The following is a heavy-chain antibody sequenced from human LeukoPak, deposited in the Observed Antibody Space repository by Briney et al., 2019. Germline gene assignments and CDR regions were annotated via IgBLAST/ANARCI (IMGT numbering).Heavy chain of an antibody. CDR1: GGSFSGYY. CDR2: INHSGST. V-gene: IGHV4-34*01. J-gene: IGHJ6*02. Sequence: PSETLSLTRAVYGGSFSGYYWSWIRQPPGKGLEWIGEINHSGSTNYNPSLKSRVTISVDTSKNQFSLKLSSVTAADTAEYYCARGRMYYYGSGSRIKDGMDVWGQGTTVTVSS. CDR3: ARGRMYYYGSGSRIKDGMDV. D-gene: IGHD3-10*01.